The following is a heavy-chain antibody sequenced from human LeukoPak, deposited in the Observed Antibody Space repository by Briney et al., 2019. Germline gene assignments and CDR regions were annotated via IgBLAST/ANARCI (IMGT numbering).Heavy chain of an antibody. V-gene: IGHV1-8*02. CDR1: GYTFTSYG. Sequence: ASVKDSCKASGYTFTSYGISWVRQAPGQGPEWMGWMSPRSGSTGYAQKFQGRVAMTSDTSISTAYMELSRLTSDDTAVYYCARTPPNWGADYWGQGTLVTVSS. J-gene: IGHJ4*02. CDR3: ARTPPNWGADY. D-gene: IGHD7-27*01. CDR2: MSPRSGST.